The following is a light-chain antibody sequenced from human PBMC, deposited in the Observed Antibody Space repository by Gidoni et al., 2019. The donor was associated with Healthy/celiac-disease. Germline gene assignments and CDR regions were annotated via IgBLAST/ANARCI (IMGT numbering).Light chain of an antibody. CDR1: QDISNY. V-gene: IGKV1-33*01. CDR3: QQYDKLPLT. Sequence: DLQMTQSPSSLSASVGERVTITCKASQDISNYLNWYQQQPGKAPKLLIDDASNLETGVPTRIGRSGSRTDITFTSSRLQPEDIATYCCQQYDKLPLTFGGGTKVEIK. CDR2: DAS. J-gene: IGKJ4*01.